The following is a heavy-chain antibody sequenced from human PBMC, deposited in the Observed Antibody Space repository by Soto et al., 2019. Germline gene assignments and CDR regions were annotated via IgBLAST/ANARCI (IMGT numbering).Heavy chain of an antibody. CDR3: AIDSDGGY. V-gene: IGHV3-23*01. D-gene: IGHD2-15*01. J-gene: IGHJ4*02. Sequence: EVQLLESGGGLVQPGGSLRLSCAASGFTFSSYAMGWVRQAPGKGLQWISVISSSGGSTYYTDSVKGRFTISRDNFENTLFLQMNNLRAEDTALYYCAIDSDGGYWGQGTLVTVSS. CDR1: GFTFSSYA. CDR2: ISSSGGST.